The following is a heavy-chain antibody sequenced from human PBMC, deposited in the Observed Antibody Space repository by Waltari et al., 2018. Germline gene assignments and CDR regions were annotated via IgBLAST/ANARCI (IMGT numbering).Heavy chain of an antibody. D-gene: IGHD3-9*01. CDR1: GFTFDDHA. Sequence: VQLVESGGGLVQPGRSLRLSCAGSGFTFDDHAMHWVRQVPGKGLAWGSGISWNSGSIGYVDSVNGRFTISRDNAKKSLYLQMNNLRTEDTAFYYCTKDYQGAVTGLKGLGYFDYWGQGILVTVSS. J-gene: IGHJ4*02. CDR3: TKDYQGAVTGLKGLGYFDY. V-gene: IGHV3-9*01. CDR2: ISWNSGSI.